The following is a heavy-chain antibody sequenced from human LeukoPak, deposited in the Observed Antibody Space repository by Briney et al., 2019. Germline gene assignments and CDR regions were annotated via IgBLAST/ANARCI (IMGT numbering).Heavy chain of an antibody. CDR1: GFTFSDYY. J-gene: IGHJ5*02. V-gene: IGHV3-11*06. Sequence: GGSLRLSCAASGFTFSDYYMNWLRQAPGKGLEWVSYISSSSSYTNYADSVKGRFTISRDNAKNSLYLQMNSLRAEDTAVYYCARDFGANNWFDPWGQGTLVTVSS. CDR3: ARDFGANNWFDP. CDR2: ISSSSSYT. D-gene: IGHD3-10*01.